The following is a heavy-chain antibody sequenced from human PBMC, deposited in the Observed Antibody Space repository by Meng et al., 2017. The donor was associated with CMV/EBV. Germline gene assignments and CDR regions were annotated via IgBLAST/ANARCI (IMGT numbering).Heavy chain of an antibody. CDR3: AKGSANSRPYYFDF. D-gene: IGHD3-3*01. CDR2: ITGRGDDT. CDR1: GFTFSDYA. Sequence: GESLKISCAASGFTFSDYAMAWVRQAPGRGLEWVLAITGRGDDTYHADSVKGRLTISRDNSKNTLSLQMISLRAEDTAVYYCAKGSANSRPYYFDFWGRGTLVTVSS. J-gene: IGHJ4*02. V-gene: IGHV3-23*01.